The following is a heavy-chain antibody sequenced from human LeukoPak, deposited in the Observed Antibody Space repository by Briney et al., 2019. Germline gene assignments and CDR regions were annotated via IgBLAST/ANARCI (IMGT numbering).Heavy chain of an antibody. CDR1: GYTFTGYY. CDR2: INPNSGGT. D-gene: IGHD5-18*01. J-gene: IGHJ6*03. CDR3: ARVGYSYGPHYYYYYYMDV. Sequence: ASVKVSCKASGYTFTGYYMHWVRQAPGQGLEWMGRINPNSGGTNYAQKLQGRVTMTRDTSISTAYMELSRLRSDDTAVYYCARVGYSYGPHYYYYYYMDVWGKGTTVTVSS. V-gene: IGHV1-2*06.